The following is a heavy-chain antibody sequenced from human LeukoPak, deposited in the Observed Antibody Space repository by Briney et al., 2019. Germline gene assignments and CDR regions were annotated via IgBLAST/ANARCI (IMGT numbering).Heavy chain of an antibody. CDR3: ASLFRDDVFDI. D-gene: IGHD3-10*01. J-gene: IGHJ3*02. CDR1: GYSFTSYW. CDR2: VDPSDSYT. Sequence: AESLLISCKGSGYSFTSYWISWVRQMPGKGLEWMGRVDPSDSYTNYSPSFQGHVSISADKSISTAYLQWRSLKASDTAMYYCASLFRDDVFDIWGQGTMVTVS. V-gene: IGHV5-10-1*01.